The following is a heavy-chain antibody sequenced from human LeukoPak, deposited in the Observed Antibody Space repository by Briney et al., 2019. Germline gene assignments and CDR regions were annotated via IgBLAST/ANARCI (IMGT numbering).Heavy chain of an antibody. J-gene: IGHJ4*02. CDR2: IYSGGST. Sequence: GGSLRLSCAASGSTVSSNYMSWVRQAPGKGLEWVSIIYSGGSTFYADSVKGRFTISRDNSKNTLYLQMNSLRAEDTALYYCAXXLYYDSNGPYYFDYWGQGTLVTISS. V-gene: IGHV3-53*01. CDR3: AXXLYYDSNGPYYFDY. CDR1: GSTVSSNY. D-gene: IGHD3-22*01.